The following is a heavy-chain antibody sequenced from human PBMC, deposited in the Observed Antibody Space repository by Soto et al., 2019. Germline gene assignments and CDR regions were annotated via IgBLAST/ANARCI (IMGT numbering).Heavy chain of an antibody. J-gene: IGHJ4*02. V-gene: IGHV3-23*01. CDR2: IIGSGGSE. CDR3: AKVAPYGLGYFDWFLPRLDD. CDR1: GFPFSSYA. Sequence: GGSLRLSCAASGFPFSSYAMIWVRQATGKGLDWVSAIIGSGGSEYYSAPVMGRFTISRDKSKNTLYLQMNSLRAEETAVYYCAKVAPYGLGYFDWFLPRLDDWGQGTLVTVAS. D-gene: IGHD3-9*01.